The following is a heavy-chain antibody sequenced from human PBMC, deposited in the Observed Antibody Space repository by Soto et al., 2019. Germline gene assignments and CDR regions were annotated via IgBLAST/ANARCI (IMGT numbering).Heavy chain of an antibody. Sequence: PGGSLRLSCAASGFTVSVNLMNWVRQAPGKGLEWVSVINSGGTTDYADSVKGRFTISRDISRNTLYLQMNSLRAEDTAVYYCAKSRRWFIDYWGQGTLVTVSS. V-gene: IGHV3-66*01. CDR1: GFTVSVNL. D-gene: IGHD2-15*01. CDR3: AKSRRWFIDY. CDR2: INSGGTT. J-gene: IGHJ4*02.